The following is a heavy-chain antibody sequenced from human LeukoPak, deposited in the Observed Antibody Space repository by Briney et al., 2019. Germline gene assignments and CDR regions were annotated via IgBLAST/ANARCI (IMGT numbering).Heavy chain of an antibody. J-gene: IGHJ3*02. D-gene: IGHD1-1*01. CDR3: ARENTTDASDI. CDR2: ITYNGRST. CDR1: GFTFSSSE. Sequence: GGSLRLSCAASGFTFSSSEMSWVRRAPGKGLEWIAYITYNGRSTQYADSVKGRLTISRDNAKNSLYLQLNSLRGEVTAIYYCARENTTDASDIWGQGTMVTVPS. V-gene: IGHV3-48*03.